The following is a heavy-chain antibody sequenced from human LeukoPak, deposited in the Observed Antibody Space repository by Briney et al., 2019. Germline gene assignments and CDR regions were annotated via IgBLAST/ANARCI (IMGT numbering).Heavy chain of an antibody. D-gene: IGHD3-22*01. V-gene: IGHV3-30*18. J-gene: IGHJ4*02. CDR2: ISYDGSNK. CDR3: AKDASLFDYYDSSGYFDY. Sequence: PRGSLRLSCVASGFTFSSYGTHWVRHAPGEGLEWAAVISYDGSNKYYADSVKGRFTISRDNSKNTLYLQMNSLRAEDTAVYYCAKDASLFDYYDSSGYFDYWGQGTLVTVSS. CDR1: GFTFSSYG.